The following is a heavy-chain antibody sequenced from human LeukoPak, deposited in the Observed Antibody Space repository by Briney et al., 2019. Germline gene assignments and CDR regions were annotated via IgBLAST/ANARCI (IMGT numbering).Heavy chain of an antibody. Sequence: ASVKVSCKASGYTFTSYDINWVRQATGQGLEWMGWINTNTGNPTYAQGFTGRFVFSLDTSVSTAYLQISSLKAEDTAVYYCARGVTRGRWGMDVWGQGTTVTVSS. CDR2: INTNTGNP. CDR3: ARGVTRGRWGMDV. J-gene: IGHJ6*02. CDR1: GYTFTSYD. D-gene: IGHD1-26*01. V-gene: IGHV7-4-1*02.